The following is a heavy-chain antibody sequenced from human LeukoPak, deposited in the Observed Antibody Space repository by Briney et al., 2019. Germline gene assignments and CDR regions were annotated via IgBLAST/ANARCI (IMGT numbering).Heavy chain of an antibody. V-gene: IGHV3-33*08. J-gene: IGHJ4*02. Sequence: GGSLGLSCAASGFTFRNCVIHWVREAPGKGLEWVAVIWYDGSNKNYADSIKGRFTISRDNSKNTLYLQMNSLRAEDTAVYYCASSYYDILTGYQELDHWGQGTLVTVSS. CDR2: IWYDGSNK. CDR3: ASSYYDILTGYQELDH. D-gene: IGHD3-9*01. CDR1: GFTFRNCV.